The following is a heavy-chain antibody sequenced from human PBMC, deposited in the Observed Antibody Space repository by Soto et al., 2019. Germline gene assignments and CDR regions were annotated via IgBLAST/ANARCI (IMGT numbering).Heavy chain of an antibody. Sequence: LRLSCAASGFTFSSYGMHWVRQAPGKGLEWVAVISYDGSNKYYADSVKGRFTISRDNSKNTLYLQMNSLRAEDTAVYYCAKDGGSTMVRRYYYYYGMDVWGQGTTVTVSS. CDR1: GFTFSSYG. CDR3: AKDGGSTMVRRYYYYYGMDV. D-gene: IGHD3-10*01. CDR2: ISYDGSNK. V-gene: IGHV3-30*18. J-gene: IGHJ6*02.